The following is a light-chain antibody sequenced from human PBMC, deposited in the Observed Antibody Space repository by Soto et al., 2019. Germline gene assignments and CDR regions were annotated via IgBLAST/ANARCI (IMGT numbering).Light chain of an antibody. CDR2: SNN. V-gene: IGLV1-47*02. CDR3: AAWDDILRGV. Sequence: QSVLTQPPSASGSPGQKVTISCSGSSSNIGRNYVSWYQHLPGTAPKLLIYSNNQRPSGVPDRFSGSKSGTSASLAISELRSEDEADYFCAAWDDILRGVFGGGTQLTVL. CDR1: SSNIGRNY. J-gene: IGLJ3*02.